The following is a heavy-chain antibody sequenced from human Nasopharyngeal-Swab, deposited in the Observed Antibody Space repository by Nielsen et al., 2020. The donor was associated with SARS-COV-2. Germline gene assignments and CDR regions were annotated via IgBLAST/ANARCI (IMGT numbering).Heavy chain of an antibody. D-gene: IGHD3-3*01. Sequence: ETLSLTCAASGFTFNTYAMTWVRQAPGKGLVWVSAIGDTGDSTYYADSVKGRFTISRDNSKNTLYLQMNSLRVEDTAVYYCAKDLKSDIWSGYYYYYYYLDVWGKGTTVTVSS. CDR3: AKDLKSDIWSGYYYYYYYLDV. CDR1: GFTFNTYA. J-gene: IGHJ6*03. CDR2: IGDTGDST. V-gene: IGHV3-23*01.